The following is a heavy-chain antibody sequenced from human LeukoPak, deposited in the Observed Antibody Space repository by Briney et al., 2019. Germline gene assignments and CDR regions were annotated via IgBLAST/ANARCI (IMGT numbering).Heavy chain of an antibody. CDR2: IYYSGST. Sequence: SETLSLTCTVSGGSISSYYWSWIRQPPGKGLEWIGYIYYSGSTNYNSSLKSRVTISVDTSKNQFSLKLSSVTAADTAVYYCAREWELLGHGMDVWGQGTTVTVSS. CDR3: AREWELLGHGMDV. CDR1: GGSISSYY. D-gene: IGHD1-26*01. V-gene: IGHV4-59*01. J-gene: IGHJ6*02.